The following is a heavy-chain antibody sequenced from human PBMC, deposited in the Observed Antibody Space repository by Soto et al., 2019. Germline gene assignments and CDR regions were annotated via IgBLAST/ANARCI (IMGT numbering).Heavy chain of an antibody. J-gene: IGHJ6*02. V-gene: IGHV1-69*12. Sequence: QVQLVQSGAEVKKPGSSGKLSCKASGGTFSNSAISGVRQAPGQGLEWMGGIMPIFRTPDYAQKFQGGVTITADGSTSTAYMELSSLRSEDTAVYYCARDKDRQQLGGNYYYILDVWGQGTTVTVSS. CDR3: ARDKDRQQLGGNYYYILDV. CDR1: GGTFSNSA. CDR2: IMPIFRTP. D-gene: IGHD1-1*01.